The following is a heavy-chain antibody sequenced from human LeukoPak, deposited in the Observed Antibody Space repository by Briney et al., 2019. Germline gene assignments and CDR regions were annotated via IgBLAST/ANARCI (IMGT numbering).Heavy chain of an antibody. Sequence: SETLSLTCTVSGGSIISGSYYWSWIRQPAGKGLEWIGRFFTGGSTNYNPSLKSRVTISLDTSKNHFSLRLSSVTAADTAVYYCARDWGSYSLDSWGQGTLVTVSS. V-gene: IGHV4-61*02. J-gene: IGHJ4*02. CDR3: ARDWGSYSLDS. D-gene: IGHD3-16*01. CDR1: GGSIISGSYY. CDR2: FFTGGST.